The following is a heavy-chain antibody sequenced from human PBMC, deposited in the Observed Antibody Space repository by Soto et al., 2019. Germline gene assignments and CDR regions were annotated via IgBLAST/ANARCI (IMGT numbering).Heavy chain of an antibody. CDR2: MNPNSGNT. D-gene: IGHD3-3*01. Sequence: QVQLVQSGAEVKKPGASVKVSCKASGYTFTSYDINWVRQATGQGLAWMGWMNPNSGNTGYAQKFQGRVTMTRNTSISTDSMELSSLRSEDTAVYYCARGFRKRVTIFGVVRGTGIVYWGQGTLVTVSS. CDR1: GYTFTSYD. J-gene: IGHJ4*02. CDR3: ARGFRKRVTIFGVVRGTGIVY. V-gene: IGHV1-8*01.